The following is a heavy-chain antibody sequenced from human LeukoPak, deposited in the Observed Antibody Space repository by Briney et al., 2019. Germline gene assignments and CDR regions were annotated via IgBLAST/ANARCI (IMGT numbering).Heavy chain of an antibody. V-gene: IGHV4-34*01. J-gene: IGHJ5*02. D-gene: IGHD3-10*01. CDR2: INHSGST. CDR3: ARGSYGSGSSLVTFGVWFDP. CDR1: GGSFSGYY. Sequence: PSETLSLTCAVYGGSFSGYYWSWIRQPPGKGLEWIGEINHSGSTNYNPSLKSRVTISVDTSKNQFSLKLSSVTAADTAVYYCARGSYGSGSSLVTFGVWFDPWGQGTLVTVSS.